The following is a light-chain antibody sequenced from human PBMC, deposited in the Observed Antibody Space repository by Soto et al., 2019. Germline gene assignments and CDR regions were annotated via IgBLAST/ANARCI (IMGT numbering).Light chain of an antibody. CDR1: QNFGSSY. CDR2: DAS. CDR3: QQRSNWPSIT. V-gene: IGKV3-11*01. J-gene: IGKJ5*01. Sequence: ETVMTQSPATLSVSPGERATLSCRASQNFGSSYLAWYQQKPGQAPRLLIYDASNRATGIPARFSGSGSGTDFTLTINSLEPEDFAVYYCQQRSNWPSITFGQGTRLEIK.